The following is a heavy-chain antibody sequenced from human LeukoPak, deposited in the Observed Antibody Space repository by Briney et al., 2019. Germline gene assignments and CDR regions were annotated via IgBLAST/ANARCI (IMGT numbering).Heavy chain of an antibody. CDR1: GITVSNIY. J-gene: IGHJ6*02. V-gene: IGHV3-66*01. D-gene: IGHD3-16*01. CDR2: IRTDGTT. CDR3: GRGGYDVDV. Sequence: AGGSLRLSCAASGITVSNIYMTWARQAPNKGLEWVSTIRTDGTTIYADSVKGRFTISRNTSKNTLYLQMNSLRAEDTAVYYCGRGGYDVDVWGQGTTVSVSS.